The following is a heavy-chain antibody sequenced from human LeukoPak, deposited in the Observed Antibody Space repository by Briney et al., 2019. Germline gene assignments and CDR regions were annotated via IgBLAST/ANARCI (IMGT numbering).Heavy chain of an antibody. Sequence: SGPTLVKPTQTLTLTCTFSGFSLSTSGVGVGWIRQPPGKALEWLALIYWNDDKRYSPSLKSRLTITKDTSKNQVVLTMTNMDPVDTATYYCAHLYGGNPPFAYWGQGILVTVSS. J-gene: IGHJ4*02. CDR2: IYWNDDK. D-gene: IGHD4-23*01. CDR1: GFSLSTSGVG. CDR3: AHLYGGNPPFAY. V-gene: IGHV2-5*01.